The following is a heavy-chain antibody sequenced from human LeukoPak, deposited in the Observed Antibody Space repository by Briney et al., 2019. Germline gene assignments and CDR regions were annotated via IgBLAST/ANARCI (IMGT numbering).Heavy chain of an antibody. J-gene: IGHJ4*02. CDR1: GGSISSGAYS. Sequence: PSETLSLTCAVSGGSISSGAYSWNWIRQPPGKGLEWIGYIYHSGSTFYNPSLKSRVTLSVDRSKNQFSLRLSSVTAADTAVYYCARAMDSGSWYSLVWGQGTLVTVSS. CDR2: IYHSGST. CDR3: ARAMDSGSWYSLV. D-gene: IGHD6-13*01. V-gene: IGHV4-30-2*01.